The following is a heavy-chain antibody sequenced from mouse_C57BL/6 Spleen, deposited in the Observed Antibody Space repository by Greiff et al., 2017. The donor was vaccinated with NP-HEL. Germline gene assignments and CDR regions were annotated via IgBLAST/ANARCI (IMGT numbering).Heavy chain of an antibody. J-gene: IGHJ2*01. CDR1: GYTFTDYY. CDR3: ARLTGTLYFDY. V-gene: IGHV1-26*01. Sequence: VQLQQSGPELVKPGASVKISCKASGYTFTDYYMNWVKQSHGKSLEWIGDINPNNGGTSYNQKFKGKATLTVDKPSSTAYMELRSLTSEDSAVYYCARLTGTLYFDYWGQGTTLTVSS. D-gene: IGHD4-1*01. CDR2: INPNNGGT.